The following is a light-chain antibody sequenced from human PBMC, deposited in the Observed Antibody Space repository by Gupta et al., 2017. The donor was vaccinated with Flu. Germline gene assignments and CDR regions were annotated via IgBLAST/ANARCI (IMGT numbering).Light chain of an antibody. J-gene: IGKJ1*01. CDR2: GAS. CDR1: QSVSSSY. V-gene: IGKV3-20*01. Sequence: EIVLTQSPGTLSLSPGERATLSCRASQSVSSSYLAWYQQKPGQAPRLLIYGASSSATGIPDRFSGSGSGTDFTLTISILEPEDFAVYYCQQDGSSPWTFGQGTKVEIK. CDR3: QQDGSSPWT.